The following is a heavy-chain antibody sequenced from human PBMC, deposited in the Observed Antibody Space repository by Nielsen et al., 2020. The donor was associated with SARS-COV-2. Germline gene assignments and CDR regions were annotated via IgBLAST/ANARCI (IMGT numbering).Heavy chain of an antibody. D-gene: IGHD2-15*01. J-gene: IGHJ6*02. CDR1: GFTFSSYA. CDR3: ANAVVAATRYYYYGMDV. V-gene: IGHV3-23*01. Sequence: GESLKISCAASGFTFSSYAMSWVRQAPGKGLEWVSAISGSGGSTYYADSVKGRFTISRDNSKNTLYLQMNSLRAEDTAVYYCANAVVAATRYYYYGMDVWGQGTTATVSS. CDR2: ISGSGGST.